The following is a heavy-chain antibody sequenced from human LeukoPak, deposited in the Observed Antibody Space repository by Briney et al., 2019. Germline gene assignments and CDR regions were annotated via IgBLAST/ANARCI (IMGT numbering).Heavy chain of an antibody. CDR2: IIPIVGIA. Sequence: GSSVKVSCKASGGTFSSYAISWVRQAPGQGLEWMGRIIPIVGIANYAQKFQGRVTITADKSTSTAYMELSSLRSEDTAVYYCAFAGRAKGCCSGGNCYFADYWGQGTLVTVSS. CDR3: AFAGRAKGCCSGGNCYFADY. V-gene: IGHV1-69*04. CDR1: GGTFSSYA. D-gene: IGHD2-15*01. J-gene: IGHJ4*02.